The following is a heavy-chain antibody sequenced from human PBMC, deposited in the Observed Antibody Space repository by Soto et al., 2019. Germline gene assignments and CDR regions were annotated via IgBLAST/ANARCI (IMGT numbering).Heavy chain of an antibody. CDR1: GCSISSSSYY. J-gene: IGHJ5*02. CDR2: IYYSGST. CDR3: ARPIAAAGTYCNWXDP. D-gene: IGHD6-13*01. Sequence: SETLSLTCTVSGCSISSSSYYWGWIRQPPGKGLEWIGSIYYSGSTYYNPSLKSRVTISVDTSKNQFSLKLSSVTAADTAVYYCARPIAAAGTYCNWXDPWGQGTLVTVSS. V-gene: IGHV4-39*01.